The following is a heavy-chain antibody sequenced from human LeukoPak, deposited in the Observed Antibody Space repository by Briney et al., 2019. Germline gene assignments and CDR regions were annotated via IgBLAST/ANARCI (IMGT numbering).Heavy chain of an antibody. D-gene: IGHD3-16*01. CDR3: ARDLLGGGTFDI. CDR1: GFTFSNYA. Sequence: GGSLRLSCAAFGFTFSNYAMSWVRQAPGKGLEWVSDYADSVKGRFTISRDNSKNTLYPQMNSLRAEDTAVYYCARDLLGGGTFDIWGQGTMVTVSS. V-gene: IGHV3-23*01. J-gene: IGHJ3*02.